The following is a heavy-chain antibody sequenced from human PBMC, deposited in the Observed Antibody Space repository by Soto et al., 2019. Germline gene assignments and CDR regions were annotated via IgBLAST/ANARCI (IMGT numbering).Heavy chain of an antibody. CDR2: ISSSGSTI. Sequence: GGSLRLSCAASGFTFSSYEMNWVRQAPGKGLEWVSYISSSGSTIYYADSVKGRFTISRDNSKNTLYLQMNSLRAEDTAVYYCVRDLGERWLQGFDYWGQGTLVTVSS. J-gene: IGHJ4*02. D-gene: IGHD5-12*01. CDR3: VRDLGERWLQGFDY. V-gene: IGHV3-48*03. CDR1: GFTFSSYE.